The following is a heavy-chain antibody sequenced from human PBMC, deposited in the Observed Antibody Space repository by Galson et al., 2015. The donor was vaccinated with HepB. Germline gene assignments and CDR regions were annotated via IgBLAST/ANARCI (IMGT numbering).Heavy chain of an antibody. CDR2: IKSKIDGGTT. Sequence: LRLSCAASGFTFSNAWMSWVRQVPGKGLEWVGRIKSKIDGGTTDYAAPVKGRFTISRDDSKHTLYLQMNSLITEDTAVYHCTTLFPYYDFWSGHSGGPYYYYYMDVWGKGTTVTVSS. D-gene: IGHD3-3*01. J-gene: IGHJ6*03. CDR3: TTLFPYYDFWSGHSGGPYYYYYMDV. CDR1: GFTFSNAW. V-gene: IGHV3-15*01.